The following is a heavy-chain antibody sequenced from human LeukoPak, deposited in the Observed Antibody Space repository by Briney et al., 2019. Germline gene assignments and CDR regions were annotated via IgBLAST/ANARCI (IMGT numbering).Heavy chain of an antibody. J-gene: IGHJ3*02. CDR3: ARGPYSYDSSGAFDI. D-gene: IGHD3-22*01. Sequence: SETLSLTCTVSGGSISSSRYYWGWIRQPPGKSLEWIGSIYYSGSSYYNPSLKSRLTISVDTSKNRFSLKLNSVTAADTAVYFCARGPYSYDSSGAFDIWGQGTMVTVSS. CDR1: GGSISSSRYY. CDR2: IYYSGSS. V-gene: IGHV4-39*07.